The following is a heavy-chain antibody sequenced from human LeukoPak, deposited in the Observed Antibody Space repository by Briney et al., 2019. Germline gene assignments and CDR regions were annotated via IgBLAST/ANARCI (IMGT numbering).Heavy chain of an antibody. CDR3: AKAPVTSCRGAYCYPFDS. V-gene: IGHV3-23*01. CDR2: TSSSDAGT. CDR1: GFTLSTYA. D-gene: IGHD2-21*01. Sequence: GGSLRLSCAASGFTLSTYAMSWGRQTPGKGLEWVAATSSSDAGTYHAGSVRGRFTISRDNSKNTLYLQMNSLRAEDAAVYFCAKAPVTSCRGAYCYPFDSWGQGTLVTVSS. J-gene: IGHJ4*02.